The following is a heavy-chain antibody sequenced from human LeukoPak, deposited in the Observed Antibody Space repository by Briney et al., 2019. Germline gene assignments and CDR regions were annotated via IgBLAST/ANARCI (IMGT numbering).Heavy chain of an antibody. CDR1: GYTFTGYY. V-gene: IGHV1-2*02. CDR2: INPNSGGT. J-gene: IGHJ5*02. CDR3: ARDPYYCSSTSCYSWFDP. Sequence: ASVKVSCKASGYTFTGYYMHWVRQAPGQGLEWMGWINPNSGGTNYAQKFQGRVTMTRDTSISTAYMELSRLRSDDTAVYYCARDPYYCSSTSCYSWFDPWGQGTLVTVSS. D-gene: IGHD2-2*01.